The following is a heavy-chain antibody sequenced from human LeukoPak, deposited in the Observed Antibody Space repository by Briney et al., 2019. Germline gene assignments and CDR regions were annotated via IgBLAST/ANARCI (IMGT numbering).Heavy chain of an antibody. V-gene: IGHV4-61*02. D-gene: IGHD3-16*01. Sequence: SETLSLTCTVSGGSINSGSYYWSWIRQPAGKGLEWIGRIYTSGSTNYNPSLKSRVTISVDTSKNQFSLKLSSVTAADTAVYYCASSFRGGGLFDYWGQGTLVTVSS. CDR1: GGSINSGSYY. J-gene: IGHJ4*02. CDR3: ASSFRGGGLFDY. CDR2: IYTSGST.